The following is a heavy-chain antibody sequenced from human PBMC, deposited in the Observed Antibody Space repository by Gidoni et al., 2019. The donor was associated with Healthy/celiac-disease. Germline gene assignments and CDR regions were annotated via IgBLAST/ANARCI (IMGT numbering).Heavy chain of an antibody. CDR3: ARDRTYYYDSSAYYFDY. CDR1: GGSISNYY. V-gene: IGHV4-4*07. J-gene: IGHJ4*02. Sequence: QVQLQESGPGLVKPSETLSLTWTVSGGSISNYYWSWIRQPAGKGLEWIGRIYTSGSTKYNPSLKSRVTMSVDTSKNQLSLKLSSVTAADTAVYYCARDRTYYYDSSAYYFDYWGQGTLVTVSS. CDR2: IYTSGST. D-gene: IGHD3-22*01.